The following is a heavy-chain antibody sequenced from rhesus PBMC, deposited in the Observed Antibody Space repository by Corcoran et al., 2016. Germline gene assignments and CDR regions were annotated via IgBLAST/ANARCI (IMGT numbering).Heavy chain of an antibody. CDR3: VRGGQSNSYMFDQ. D-gene: IGHD5-12*01. J-gene: IGHJ4*01. CDR1: GASISSSL. V-gene: IGHV4-80*01. CDR2: FGGHYGTT. Sequence: VQLPESGPGLMTPSATLSLTCPVSGASISSSLWTWILQAPGTGLEWIAEFGGHYGTTFSNPSLSSRVTISKDASKNQFSLTLGSLTAADTAVYYCVRGGQSNSYMFDQWGQGVVVTVSS.